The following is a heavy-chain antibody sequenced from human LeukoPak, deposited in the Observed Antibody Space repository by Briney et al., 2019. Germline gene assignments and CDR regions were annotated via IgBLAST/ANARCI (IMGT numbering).Heavy chain of an antibody. CDR1: GGSIRSVGYS. V-gene: IGHV4-30-2*01. Sequence: SGTLSLTCAVSGGSIRSVGYSWGWIRQPPGKGLELSGYIYHNGNTYYSPSHKSRVTISVDRSKNQPSLKLSSVTAADTAMYYCASGGYSYGFDYWGQGTLVTVSS. J-gene: IGHJ4*02. D-gene: IGHD5-18*01. CDR3: ASGGYSYGFDY. CDR2: IYHNGNT.